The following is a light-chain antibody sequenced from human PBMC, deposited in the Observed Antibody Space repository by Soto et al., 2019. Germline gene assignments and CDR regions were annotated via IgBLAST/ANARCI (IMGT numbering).Light chain of an antibody. J-gene: IGLJ1*01. CDR2: AVS. V-gene: IGLV2-14*01. Sequence: QSVLTQPASVSGSRGHSITMSCTGTSSDVGLYDYVSWYQQHPGKAPQLMIYAVSNRPSGVSNRFSASKSGNTASLFISGLQAEDEADYYCGSYTSDSSYVFGSGTKVTVL. CDR1: SSDVGLYDY. CDR3: GSYTSDSSYV.